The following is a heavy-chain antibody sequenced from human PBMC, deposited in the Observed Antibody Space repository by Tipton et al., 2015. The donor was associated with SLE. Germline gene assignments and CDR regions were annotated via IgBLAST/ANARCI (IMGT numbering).Heavy chain of an antibody. J-gene: IGHJ4*02. CDR1: GGSISSTNYY. CDR2: ISTTGST. Sequence: TLSLTCTVSGGSISSTNYYWTWIRQPAGKGLEWIGRISTTGSTIYNPSLRTRVTIPIDTSKNQFSLKLSSVTAADTAFYYCARPRTPGYWGQGTLVTVSS. D-gene: IGHD2-15*01. V-gene: IGHV4-61*02. CDR3: ARPRTPGY.